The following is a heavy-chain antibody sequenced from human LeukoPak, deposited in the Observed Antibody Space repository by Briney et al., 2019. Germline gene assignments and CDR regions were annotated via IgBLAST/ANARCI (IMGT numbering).Heavy chain of an antibody. D-gene: IGHD3-22*01. CDR1: GGSFSGYY. CDR3: ARVLSGYYRGLNWFDP. V-gene: IGHV4-59*01. Sequence: SETLSLTCAVYGGSFSGYYWSWIRQPPGKGLEWIGYIYYSGSTNYNPSLKSRVTISVDTSKNQFSLKLSSVTAADTAVYYCARVLSGYYRGLNWFDPWGQGTLVTVSS. CDR2: IYYSGST. J-gene: IGHJ5*02.